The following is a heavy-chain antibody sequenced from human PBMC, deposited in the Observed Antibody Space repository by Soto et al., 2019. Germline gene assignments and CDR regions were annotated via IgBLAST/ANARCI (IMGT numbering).Heavy chain of an antibody. D-gene: IGHD2-15*01. CDR2: IYYSGNT. J-gene: IGHJ4*02. V-gene: IGHV4-61*08. CDR1: GGSISSGGYY. CDR3: ARAHAPTLPFDY. Sequence: PSETLSLTCTVSGGSISSGGYYWSWIRQHPGKGLEWIGYIYYSGNTKYNPSLKSRVTISIDTSKDQFSLSLKSVTTADTAIYFCARAHAPTLPFDYWGQGALVTVSS.